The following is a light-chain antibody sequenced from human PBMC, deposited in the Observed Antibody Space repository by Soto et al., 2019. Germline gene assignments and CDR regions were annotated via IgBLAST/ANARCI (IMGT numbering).Light chain of an antibody. CDR1: KLGDKY. V-gene: IGLV3-1*01. Sequence: SYELTQPPSVSVSPGPTASITCSGDKLGDKYACWYQQKPGQSPVLVIYQDSKRPSGIPERFSGSNSGNTATLTISGTQAMDEADYYCQAWDSSTVVFGGRTKLPVL. CDR3: QAWDSSTVV. J-gene: IGLJ2*01. CDR2: QDS.